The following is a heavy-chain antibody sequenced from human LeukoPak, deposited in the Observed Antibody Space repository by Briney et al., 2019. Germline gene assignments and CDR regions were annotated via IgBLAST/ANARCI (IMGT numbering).Heavy chain of an antibody. CDR2: IYYSGST. J-gene: IGHJ4*02. CDR3: ARGLPDIVVVPAAISSDY. CDR1: GGSISSSSYY. Sequence: SETLSLNCTVSGGSISSSSYYWGWIRQPPGKGLEWIGSIYYSGSTYYNPSLKSRVTISVDTSKNQFSLKLSSVTAADTAVYYCARGLPDIVVVPAAISSDYWGQGTLVTVSS. V-gene: IGHV4-39*01. D-gene: IGHD2-2*01.